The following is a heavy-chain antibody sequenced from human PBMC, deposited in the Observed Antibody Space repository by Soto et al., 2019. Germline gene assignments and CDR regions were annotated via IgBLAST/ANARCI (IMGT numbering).Heavy chain of an antibody. CDR1: GFTFSSYL. V-gene: IGHV3-74*03. CDR3: VSSLGNSDQ. CDR2: IDSYGSST. J-gene: IGHJ4*02. Sequence: EVQLVESGGGLVQPGGSLRLSCVASGFTFSSYLMHLVRQVPGKEPVWVSFIDSYGSSTKYADSVRGRFNISRDNAKQTHYLLMNSLRVEDTAVYYCVSSLGNSDQWGQGTLFTFSS.